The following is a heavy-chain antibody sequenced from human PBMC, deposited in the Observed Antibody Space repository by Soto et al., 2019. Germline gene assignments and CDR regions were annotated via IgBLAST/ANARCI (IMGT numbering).Heavy chain of an antibody. CDR3: ARERSRGNYYDSSKQTRVYYYYGMDV. Sequence: GGSLRLSCAASGFTFSDYYMGWIRQAPGKGLEWVSYISSSSSYTNYADSVKGRFTISRDNAKNSLYLQMNSLRAEDTAVYYCARERSRGNYYDSSKQTRVYYYYGMDVWGQGTTVTVSS. J-gene: IGHJ6*02. CDR1: GFTFSDYY. CDR2: ISSSSSYT. V-gene: IGHV3-11*06. D-gene: IGHD3-22*01.